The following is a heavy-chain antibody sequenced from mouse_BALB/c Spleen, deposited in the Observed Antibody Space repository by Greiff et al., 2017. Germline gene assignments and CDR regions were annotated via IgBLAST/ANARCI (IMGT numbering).Heavy chain of an antibody. V-gene: IGHV6-6*02. CDR3: TRDYDYDVFYAMDY. CDR2: IRLKSNNYAT. J-gene: IGHJ4*01. CDR1: GFTFSNYW. D-gene: IGHD2-4*01. Sequence: DVKLVESGGGLVQPGGSMKLSCVASGFTFSNYWMNWVRQSPEKGLEWVAEIRLKSNNYATHYAESVKGRFTISRDDSKSSVYLQMNNLRAEDTGIYYCTRDYDYDVFYAMDYWGQGTSVTVSS.